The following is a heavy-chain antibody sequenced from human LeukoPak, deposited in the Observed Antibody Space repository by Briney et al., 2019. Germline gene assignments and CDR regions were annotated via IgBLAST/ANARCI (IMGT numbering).Heavy chain of an antibody. V-gene: IGHV1-2*02. CDR3: ARATSGYYDYFDY. D-gene: IGHD3-22*01. Sequence: ASVKVSCKASGYTFTGYYMHWVRQAPGQGLEWMGWINPNSGGTNYAQKFQGRVTMTRDTSISTAYMELSRLRSDDTVVYYCARATSGYYDYFDYWGQGTLVTVSS. CDR1: GYTFTGYY. J-gene: IGHJ4*02. CDR2: INPNSGGT.